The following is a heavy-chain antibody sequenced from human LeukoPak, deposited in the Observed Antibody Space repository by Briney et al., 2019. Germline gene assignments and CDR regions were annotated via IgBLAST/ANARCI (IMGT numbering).Heavy chain of an antibody. CDR1: GGSINNFY. Sequence: SEPLSLTCSVSGGSINNFYWSWIRQSPGKGLERIGYIHSNGGTNYNPSLKSRVTMSVDTSKNQFSLNLNSVTAADTAVYYCARHVSGIYGSRGDLDYWGQGTLVTVSS. D-gene: IGHD3-10*01. V-gene: IGHV4-59*08. CDR3: ARHVSGIYGSRGDLDY. J-gene: IGHJ4*02. CDR2: IHSNGGT.